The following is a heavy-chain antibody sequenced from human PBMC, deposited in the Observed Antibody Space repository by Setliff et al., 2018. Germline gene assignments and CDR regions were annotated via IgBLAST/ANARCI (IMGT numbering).Heavy chain of an antibody. CDR3: ARAGLAAAGRKGVFDH. CDR2: INQDGGAK. J-gene: IGHJ4*02. Sequence: SLRLSCVASTFTFSKYAVTWVRQAPGKGLEWVANINQDGGAKYYVDSVKGRFTISRDNARNSLSLQMNSLTSDDTAVYYCARAGLAAAGRKGVFDHWGQGTLVTVSS. CDR1: TFTFSKYA. V-gene: IGHV3-7*03. D-gene: IGHD6-25*01.